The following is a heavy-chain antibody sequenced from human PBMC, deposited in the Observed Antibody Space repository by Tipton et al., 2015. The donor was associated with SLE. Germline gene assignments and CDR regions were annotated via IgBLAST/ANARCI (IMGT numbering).Heavy chain of an antibody. CDR1: GGSINIYY. CDR2: IFHSGST. CDR3: ARGSDYDGYFEY. Sequence: TLSLTCTVSGGSINIYYWSWVRQSPGEGLEWIGYIFHSGSTNSNPSLKSRVAMSLDTSKNQFSLRLSSVSTADTAVYYCARGSDYDGYFEYWGQGVLVTVSS. D-gene: IGHD3-22*01. V-gene: IGHV4-59*12. J-gene: IGHJ4*02.